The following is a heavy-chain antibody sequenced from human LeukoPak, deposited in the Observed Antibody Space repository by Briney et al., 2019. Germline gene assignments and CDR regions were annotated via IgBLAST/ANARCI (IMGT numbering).Heavy chain of an antibody. CDR2: ISSSSSYI. CDR3: ATKPNGDYYFDY. V-gene: IGHV3-21*04. CDR1: GFTFSSYS. J-gene: IGHJ4*02. D-gene: IGHD4-17*01. Sequence: GGSLRLSCAASGFTFSSYSMNWVRQAPGKGLEWVSSISSSSSYIYYADSVKGRFTISRDNAKNSLYLQMNSLRAEDTAVYYCATKPNGDYYFDYWGQGTLVTVSS.